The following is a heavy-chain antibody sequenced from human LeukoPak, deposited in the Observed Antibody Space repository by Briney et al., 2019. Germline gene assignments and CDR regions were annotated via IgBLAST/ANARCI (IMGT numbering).Heavy chain of an antibody. D-gene: IGHD2-2*01. CDR2: INHSGST. V-gene: IGHV4-34*01. CDR3: ARGGQRGYCSSTSCSRRYFDY. Sequence: KPSETLSFTCAVYGGSFSGYYWSWIRQPPGKGLEWIGEINHSGSTNYNPSLKSRVTISVDTSKNQFSLKLSSVTAADTAVYYCARGGQRGYCSSTSCSRRYFDYWGQGTLVTVSS. CDR1: GGSFSGYY. J-gene: IGHJ4*02.